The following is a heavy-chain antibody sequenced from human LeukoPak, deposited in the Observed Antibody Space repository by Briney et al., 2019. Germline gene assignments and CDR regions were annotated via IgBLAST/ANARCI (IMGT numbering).Heavy chain of an antibody. V-gene: IGHV3-23*01. J-gene: IGHJ4*02. Sequence: GGSLRLSCAASGFTFSSYAMSWVRQAPGKGLEWVSAISGSGGSTYYADSVKGRFTISRDNSKNTLYLQMNSLRAEDTAVYYCAKDQIGTMVRGAIDYWGQGTLVTVSS. D-gene: IGHD3-10*01. CDR1: GFTFSSYA. CDR3: AKDQIGTMVRGAIDY. CDR2: ISGSGGST.